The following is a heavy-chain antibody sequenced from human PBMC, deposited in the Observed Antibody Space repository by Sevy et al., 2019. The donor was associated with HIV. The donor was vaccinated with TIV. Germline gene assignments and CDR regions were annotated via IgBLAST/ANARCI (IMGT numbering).Heavy chain of an antibody. CDR1: GYTFTSYG. D-gene: IGHD3-22*01. CDR2: ISAYNGNT. Sequence: ASVKVSCKASGYTFTSYGISWVRQAPGQGLEWMGWISAYNGNTNYAQKLQGRVTMTTDTSTSTAYMELRRLRSDDTAVYYCARSPYYYDSSGYWYFDLWGHGTLVTVSS. J-gene: IGHJ2*01. V-gene: IGHV1-18*04. CDR3: ARSPYYYDSSGYWYFDL.